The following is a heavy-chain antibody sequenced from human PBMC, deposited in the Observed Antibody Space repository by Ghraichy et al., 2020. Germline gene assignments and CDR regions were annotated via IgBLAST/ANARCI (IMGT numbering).Heavy chain of an antibody. J-gene: IGHJ6*02. V-gene: IGHV4-59*08. CDR3: ARRGRGYSLYYYGLDV. D-gene: IGHD5-12*01. Sequence: SETLSLICTVSGGSIRSHFWSWIRQSPGKGLEWIGYISYTGTTNYSPSLGGRATISLDTSKNQFSLSLASVTAADTAVYYCARRGRGYSLYYYGLDVWGPGTSVIVSS. CDR2: ISYTGTT. CDR1: GGSIRSHF.